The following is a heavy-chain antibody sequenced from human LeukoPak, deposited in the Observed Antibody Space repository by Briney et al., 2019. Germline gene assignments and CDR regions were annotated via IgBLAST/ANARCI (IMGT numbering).Heavy chain of an antibody. V-gene: IGHV4-4*08. CDR3: AVNSKKHAFDI. J-gene: IGHJ3*02. Sequence: SETLSLTCTVSGGSISNYYWSWIRQPPGKGLEWIGNIYTSGSTNYNPSLKSRVTLSVDTSKNQFSLKLSSVPAADTAVYSCAVNSKKHAFDIWGQGTMVTVSS. CDR2: IYTSGST. D-gene: IGHD2/OR15-2a*01. CDR1: GGSISNYY.